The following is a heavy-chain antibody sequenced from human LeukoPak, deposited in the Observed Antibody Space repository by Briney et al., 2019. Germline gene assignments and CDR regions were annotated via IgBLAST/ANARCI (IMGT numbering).Heavy chain of an antibody. CDR3: ARAGGYYYDSSGYYPLGMDV. V-gene: IGHV1-2*02. D-gene: IGHD3-22*01. CDR2: INHNSGGT. J-gene: IGHJ6*02. CDR1: GYTFTGYY. Sequence: ASVKVSCKASGYTFTGYYMHWVRQAPGQGLEWMGWINHNSGGTNYAQKFQGRVTMTRDTSISTAYMELSRLRSDDTAVYYCARAGGYYYDSSGYYPLGMDVWGQGTTVTVSS.